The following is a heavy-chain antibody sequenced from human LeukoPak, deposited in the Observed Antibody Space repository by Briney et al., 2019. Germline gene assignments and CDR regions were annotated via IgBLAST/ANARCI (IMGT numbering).Heavy chain of an antibody. CDR2: IRFDGSDK. CDR3: ATDGIGNKLEY. J-gene: IGHJ4*02. V-gene: IGHV3-30*02. Sequence: QPGGSLRLSCAASGFTFSRYGLHWVRQVPGKGLEWVSFIRFDGSDKYYADSVKGRFTISRDSSKNTLFLQMISLRAEDTAVYYCATDGIGNKLEYWGRGTLVTVSS. CDR1: GFTFSRYG. D-gene: IGHD1/OR15-1a*01.